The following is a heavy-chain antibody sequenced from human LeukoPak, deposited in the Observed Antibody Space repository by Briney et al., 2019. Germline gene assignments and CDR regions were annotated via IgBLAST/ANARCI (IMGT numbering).Heavy chain of an antibody. CDR1: GFTVSSNY. V-gene: IGHV3-53*01. CDR2: IYSGGST. Sequence: GGSLRLSCAASGFTVSSNYMSWVRQAPGKGLEWVSVIYSGGSTYYADSVKGRFTISRDNSKNTLYLQTNSLRAEDTAVYYCARGIAVAGRFDYWGQGTLVTVSS. J-gene: IGHJ4*02. D-gene: IGHD6-19*01. CDR3: ARGIAVAGRFDY.